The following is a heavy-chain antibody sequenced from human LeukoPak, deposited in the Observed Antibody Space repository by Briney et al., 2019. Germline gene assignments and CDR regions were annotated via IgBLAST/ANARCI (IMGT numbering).Heavy chain of an antibody. D-gene: IGHD1-1*01. V-gene: IGHV3-11*01. Sequence: GGSLRLSCAASGFTFSDYYMSWIRQAPGKGLEWVSYISSSGSTIYYADSVKGRFTISRDNAKNTLYLQMNSLRAEDTAVYYCARDLYRNGVVSSWYFDLWGRGTLVTVSS. CDR1: GFTFSDYY. CDR3: ARDLYRNGVVSSWYFDL. J-gene: IGHJ2*01. CDR2: ISSSGSTI.